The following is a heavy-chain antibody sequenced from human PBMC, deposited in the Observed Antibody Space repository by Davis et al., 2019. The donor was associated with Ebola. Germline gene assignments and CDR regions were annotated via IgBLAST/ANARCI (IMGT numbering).Heavy chain of an antibody. CDR3: ASTYCGGDCYAYYFDF. J-gene: IGHJ4*02. CDR1: GFTLSSYG. Sequence: GESLKISCAASGFTLSSYGMHWVRQAPGKGLEYVSAISSNGGSTYYANSVKGRFTISRDNSKNTLYLQMGSLRAEDMAVYYCASTYCGGDCYAYYFDFWGQGTLVTVSS. CDR2: ISSNGGST. V-gene: IGHV3-64*01. D-gene: IGHD2-21*02.